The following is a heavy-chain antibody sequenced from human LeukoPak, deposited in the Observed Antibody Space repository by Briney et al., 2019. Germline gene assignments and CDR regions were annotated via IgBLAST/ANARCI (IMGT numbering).Heavy chain of an antibody. CDR1: GGSISSYY. J-gene: IGHJ3*02. CDR3: ARHLYYRALDRHDAFDI. D-gene: IGHD1-26*01. V-gene: IGHV4-59*08. CDR2: IYYSGST. Sequence: PSETLSLTCTVSGGSISSYYWSWIRQPPGKGLEWIGYIYYSGSTNYNPSLKSRVTISVDTSKNQFSLKLSSVTAADTAVYYCARHLYYRALDRHDAFDIWGQGTMVTVSS.